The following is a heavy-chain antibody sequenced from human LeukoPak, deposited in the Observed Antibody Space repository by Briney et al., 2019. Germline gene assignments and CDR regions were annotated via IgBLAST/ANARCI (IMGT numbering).Heavy chain of an antibody. CDR3: ARYSGGSGWTYFDY. Sequence: SETLSLTCTVSGGSISSYYWSWIRQPAGKGLEWIGRIYTSGSTNYNPSLKSRVTISVDTSKNQFSLKLSSVTAADTAVYYCARYSGGSGWTYFDYWGQGTLVTVSS. CDR2: IYTSGST. CDR1: GGSISSYY. D-gene: IGHD6-19*01. V-gene: IGHV4-4*07. J-gene: IGHJ4*02.